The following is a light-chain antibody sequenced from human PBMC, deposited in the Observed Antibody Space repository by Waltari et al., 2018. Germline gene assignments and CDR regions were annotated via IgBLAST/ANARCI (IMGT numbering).Light chain of an antibody. Sequence: IVVTQLPPTLSMSPGERPTLSCRTSQTIGTSLAWYQQRPGQAPRLLIYRTSTRATGIPDRFSGSGSESEFTLTISSLQSEDVAVYYCQQYNNWPPGTFGQGTKVEI. CDR1: QTIGTS. CDR2: RTS. J-gene: IGKJ1*01. CDR3: QQYNNWPPGT. V-gene: IGKV3-15*01.